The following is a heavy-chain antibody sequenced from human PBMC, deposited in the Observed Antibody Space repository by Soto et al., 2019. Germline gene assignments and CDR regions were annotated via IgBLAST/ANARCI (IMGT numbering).Heavy chain of an antibody. CDR2: IYYSGST. J-gene: IGHJ4*02. CDR3: ARTATYYDFWSGYYQYYFDY. Sequence: SETLSLTCTVSGGSISSGGYYWSWIRQHPGKGLEWIGYIYYSGSTYYNPSLKSRVTISVDTSKNQFSLKLSSVTAADTAVYYCARTATYYDFWSGYYQYYFDYWGQGTLVTVSS. D-gene: IGHD3-3*01. CDR1: GGSISSGGYY. V-gene: IGHV4-31*03.